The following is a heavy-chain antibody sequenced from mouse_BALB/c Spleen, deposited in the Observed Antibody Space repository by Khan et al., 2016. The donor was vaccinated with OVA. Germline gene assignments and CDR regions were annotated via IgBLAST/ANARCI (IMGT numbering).Heavy chain of an antibody. D-gene: IGHD2-3*01. CDR3: ARTGYYYFDY. J-gene: IGHJ2*01. V-gene: IGHV5-17*02. Sequence: EVELVESGGGLVQPGGSRKLSCVASGFTFSGFGMHWVRQAPEKGLEWVAYISSGSSTIYYADTVKGRFTISRDNPKNTLFLQMASLRSEDTAMYYCARTGYYYFDYWGQGTTLTVAS. CDR2: ISSGSSTI. CDR1: GFTFSGFG.